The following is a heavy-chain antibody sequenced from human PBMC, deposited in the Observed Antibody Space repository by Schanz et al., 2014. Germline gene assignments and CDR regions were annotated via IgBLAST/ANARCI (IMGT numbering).Heavy chain of an antibody. CDR1: GFTFSSYA. Sequence: QVQLVESGGGVVQPGRSLRLSCAASGFTFSSYAMHWVRQAPGKGLEWVAVISYDGRNKYYADSVKGRFTISRDNSENTLYLQMNSLSADDTAVCYCAKGMGYCSGGTCYDYYYYGLDVWGQGTTVTVSS. CDR2: ISYDGRNK. J-gene: IGHJ6*02. CDR3: AKGMGYCSGGTCYDYYYYGLDV. D-gene: IGHD2-15*01. V-gene: IGHV3-30-3*01.